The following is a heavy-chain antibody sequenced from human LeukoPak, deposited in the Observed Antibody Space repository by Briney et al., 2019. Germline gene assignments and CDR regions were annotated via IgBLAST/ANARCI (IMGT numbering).Heavy chain of an antibody. J-gene: IGHJ4*02. CDR3: AYALNWNYYFDY. CDR1: GYTFTSYA. CDR2: INAGNGNT. Sequence: GASVKVSCKASGYTFTSYAMHWVRQAPGQRLEWMGWINAGNGNTKYSQKFQGRVTITRDTSASTAYMELSSLRSEDTAVYYCAYALNWNYYFDYWGQGTLVTVSS. V-gene: IGHV1-3*01. D-gene: IGHD1-7*01.